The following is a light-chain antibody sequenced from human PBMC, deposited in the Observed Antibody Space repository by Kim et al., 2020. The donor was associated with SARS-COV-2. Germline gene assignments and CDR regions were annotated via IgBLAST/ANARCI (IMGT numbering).Light chain of an antibody. Sequence: GHCVAISCSGSSSNTGSNFVCWYQQLPGTAPKLLLSRNNQRASGVPDRFSGSKSGTSASLAISGLRSEDEADYYCAAWDDSLCGWVFGGGTQLTVL. J-gene: IGLJ3*02. V-gene: IGLV1-47*01. CDR2: RNN. CDR3: AAWDDSLCGWV. CDR1: SSNTGSNF.